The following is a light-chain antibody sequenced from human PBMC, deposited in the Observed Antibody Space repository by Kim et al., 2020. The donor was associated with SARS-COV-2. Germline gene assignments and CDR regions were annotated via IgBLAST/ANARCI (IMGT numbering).Light chain of an antibody. Sequence: SPGQSATLSCRAVQSVSSNYLAWYQQKPGQAPRLLIYGASSRATGIPDRFSGSGSGTDFTLTITRLEPEDFAVYYCQQYSSSPATFGQGTKVDIK. CDR1: QSVSSNY. V-gene: IGKV3-20*01. J-gene: IGKJ1*01. CDR2: GAS. CDR3: QQYSSSPAT.